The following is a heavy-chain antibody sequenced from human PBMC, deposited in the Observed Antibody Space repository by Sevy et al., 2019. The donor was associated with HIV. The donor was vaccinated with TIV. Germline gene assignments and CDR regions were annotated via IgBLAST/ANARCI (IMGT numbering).Heavy chain of an antibody. CDR3: ARDLPPSATIVPHFDY. J-gene: IGHJ4*02. CDR2: IGQSGATT. Sequence: GGSLRLSCAASGFTFASYEMNWVRQAPGKGLEGVSCIGQSGATTYYSDSVKGRFTISRDNAKNSLYLQMNSLRAEDAAVYYCARDLPPSATIVPHFDYWSQGTLVTVSS. CDR1: GFTFASYE. V-gene: IGHV3-48*03. D-gene: IGHD1-26*01.